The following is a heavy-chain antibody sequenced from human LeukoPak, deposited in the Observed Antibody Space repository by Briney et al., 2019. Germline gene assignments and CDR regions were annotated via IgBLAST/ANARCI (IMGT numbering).Heavy chain of an antibody. J-gene: IGHJ5*02. D-gene: IGHD6-13*01. CDR3: ARVTGYSSSWYGVRGWFDP. V-gene: IGHV4-38-2*02. Sequence: PSETLSLTCTVSGYSISSGYYWGWIRQPPGKGLEWIGSIYHSGSTYYNPSLKSRVTISVDTSKNQFSLKPSSVTAADTAVYYCARVTGYSSSWYGVRGWFDPWGQGTLVTVSS. CDR1: GYSISSGYY. CDR2: IYHSGST.